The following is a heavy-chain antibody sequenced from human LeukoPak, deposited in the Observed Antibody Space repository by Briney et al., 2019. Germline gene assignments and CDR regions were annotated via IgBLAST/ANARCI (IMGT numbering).Heavy chain of an antibody. Sequence: GGSLRLSCAASGFTFSSYEMNWVRQAPGKGLEWVSYISSSGSTIYYADSVKGRFTISRDNAKNSLYLQMNSLRAEDTAVYYCARDTPRYYGSGSHYNWPEFDYWGQGTLVTVSS. D-gene: IGHD3-10*01. CDR3: ARDTPRYYGSGSHYNWPEFDY. CDR1: GFTFSSYE. V-gene: IGHV3-48*03. CDR2: ISSSGSTI. J-gene: IGHJ4*02.